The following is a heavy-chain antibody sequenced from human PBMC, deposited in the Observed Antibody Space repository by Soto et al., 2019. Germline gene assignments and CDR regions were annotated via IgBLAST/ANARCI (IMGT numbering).Heavy chain of an antibody. D-gene: IGHD5-18*01. CDR3: AKATWIQLWLGKSQPYGMDV. Sequence: QVQLVESGGGVVQPGRSLRLSCAASGFTFSSYGMHWVRQAPGKGLEWVAVISYDGSNKYYADSVKGRFTISRDNSKNTXYXLMNSLRAEDTAVYYCAKATWIQLWLGKSQPYGMDVWGQGTTVTVSS. CDR1: GFTFSSYG. J-gene: IGHJ6*02. V-gene: IGHV3-30*18. CDR2: ISYDGSNK.